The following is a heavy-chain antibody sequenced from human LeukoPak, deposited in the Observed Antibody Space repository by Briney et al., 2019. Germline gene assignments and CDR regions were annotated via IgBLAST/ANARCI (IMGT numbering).Heavy chain of an antibody. Sequence: ASVKVSCKASGYTFTSYAMNWVRQAPGQGLEWMGWINTNTGNPTYAQGFTGRFVFSLDTSVNTAYLQISSLKAEDTAVYYCAGDLYLNYYDSSGYSYYYYGMDVWGRGTTVTVSS. CDR2: INTNTGNP. CDR1: GYTFTSYA. J-gene: IGHJ6*02. D-gene: IGHD3-22*01. CDR3: AGDLYLNYYDSSGYSYYYYGMDV. V-gene: IGHV7-4-1*02.